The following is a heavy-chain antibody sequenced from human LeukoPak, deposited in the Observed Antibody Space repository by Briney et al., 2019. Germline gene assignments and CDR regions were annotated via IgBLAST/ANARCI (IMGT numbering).Heavy chain of an antibody. CDR2: ISAYNGNT. CDR1: GYTFTSYG. J-gene: IGHJ4*02. D-gene: IGHD2-2*01. Sequence: GASVKVSCKASGYTFTSYGISWVRQAPGQGLEWMGWISAYNGNTNYAQKLQGRVTMTTDTSTSTAYVELRSLRSDDTAVYYCARAPVGYCSSTSSYPFDYWGQGTLVTVSS. V-gene: IGHV1-18*01. CDR3: ARAPVGYCSSTSSYPFDY.